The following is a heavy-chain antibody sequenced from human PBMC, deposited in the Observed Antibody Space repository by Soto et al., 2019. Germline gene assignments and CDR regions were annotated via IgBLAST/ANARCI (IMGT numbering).Heavy chain of an antibody. Sequence: QVQLVQSGAEVKKPGSSVKVSCKASGGTFSSYTISWVRQAPGQGLEWMGRIIPILGIANYAQKFQGRVTITADKSTSTAYMELSSLRSEDTAVYYCIGYSGWYGGRGDYWGQGTLVTVSS. CDR2: IIPILGIA. J-gene: IGHJ4*02. V-gene: IGHV1-69*02. CDR3: IGYSGWYGGRGDY. D-gene: IGHD6-19*01. CDR1: GGTFSSYT.